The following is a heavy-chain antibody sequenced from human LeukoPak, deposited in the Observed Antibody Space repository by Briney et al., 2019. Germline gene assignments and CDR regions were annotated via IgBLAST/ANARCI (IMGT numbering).Heavy chain of an antibody. D-gene: IGHD1-1*01. V-gene: IGHV4-39*02. Sequence: SETLSLTCTVSGGSISSRSYYWGWIRQPPGKGLAWIGKISDSGNSYYSPSLRSRVTISIDTSKNQFSLKLSSVTAADTAVYYCARDRVLQLGYYYYGMDVWGQGTTVTVSS. CDR3: ARDRVLQLGYYYYGMDV. CDR2: ISDSGNS. CDR1: GGSISSRSYY. J-gene: IGHJ6*02.